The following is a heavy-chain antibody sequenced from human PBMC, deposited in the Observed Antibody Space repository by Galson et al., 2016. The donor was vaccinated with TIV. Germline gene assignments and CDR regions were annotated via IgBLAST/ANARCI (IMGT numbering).Heavy chain of an antibody. CDR1: RYSFPSYW. CDR2: IYPGDSDT. D-gene: IGHD3-16*01. J-gene: IGHJ4*02. CDR3: ARFYDYHWGNFDY. V-gene: IGHV5-51*03. Sequence: QSGAEVKKPGESLKISCQGSRYSFPSYWIGWVRQMPGKGLEWMGIIYPGDSDTRYSPSFQGQVTISADKSFSSAYLQWNSLKASDTAMYYCARFYDYHWGNFDYWGQGTLVTVSP.